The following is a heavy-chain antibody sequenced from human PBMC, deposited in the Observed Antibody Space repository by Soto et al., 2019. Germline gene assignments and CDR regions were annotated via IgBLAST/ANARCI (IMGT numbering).Heavy chain of an antibody. V-gene: IGHV4-59*13. CDR2: IYYSGST. Sequence: QVQLQESGPGLVKPSETLSLTCTVSGGSISRYFWSWIRQPPGKGLQWIGHIYYSGSTDYNPSLKSRVAISVDASKTHFSLRLNSVTAADAAVYYCATYDSPYYYMDVWGKGTPVTVSS. D-gene: IGHD3-16*01. J-gene: IGHJ6*03. CDR3: ATYDSPYYYMDV. CDR1: GGSISRYF.